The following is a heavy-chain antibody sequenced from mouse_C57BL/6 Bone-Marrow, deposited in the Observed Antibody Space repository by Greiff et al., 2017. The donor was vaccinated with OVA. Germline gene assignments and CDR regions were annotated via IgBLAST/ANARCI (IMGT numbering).Heavy chain of an antibody. CDR3: ARYGNYGDYAMDY. V-gene: IGHV1-63*01. J-gene: IGHJ4*01. D-gene: IGHD2-1*01. CDR2: IYPGGGYT. CDR1: GYTFTNYW. Sequence: QVQLQQSGAELVRPGTSVRMPCKASGYTFTNYWIGWAKQRPGHGLEWIGDIYPGGGYTNYNEKFKGKATLTADKSSSTAYMQFSSLTSEDSAIYYCARYGNYGDYAMDYWGQGTSVTVSS.